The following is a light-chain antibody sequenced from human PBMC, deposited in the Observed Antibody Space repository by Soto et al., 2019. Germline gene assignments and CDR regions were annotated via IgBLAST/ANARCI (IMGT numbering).Light chain of an antibody. CDR1: QSVSSN. Sequence: EIVMTPSPATLSVSPGERATLSCRASQSVSSNLAWYQQTPSQAPRLLIYGASTRATGIPARFSGSGSGTEFTLTISSLQSEDFAVYYCQQYNNWPRTFGQGTKVDIK. V-gene: IGKV3-15*01. CDR3: QQYNNWPRT. J-gene: IGKJ1*01. CDR2: GAS.